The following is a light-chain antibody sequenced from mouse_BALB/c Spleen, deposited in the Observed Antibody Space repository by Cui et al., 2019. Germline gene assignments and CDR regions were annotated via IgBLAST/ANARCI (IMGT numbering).Light chain of an antibody. J-gene: IGKJ4*01. Sequence: DIVMTQSQKFMSTSVGDRVSITCKASQNVRTDVAWYQQKPGQSPKALIYLASNRHTGVPDRFTGSGSWTDFTPSISNVQSEDLADYFCLQHWNYPLTFGSGTKLEIK. V-gene: IGKV6-14*01. CDR3: LQHWNYPLT. CDR2: LAS. CDR1: QNVRTD.